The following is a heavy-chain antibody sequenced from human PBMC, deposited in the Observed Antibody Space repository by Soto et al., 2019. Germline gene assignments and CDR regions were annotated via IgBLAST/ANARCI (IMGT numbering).Heavy chain of an antibody. CDR1: GGSITSNW. V-gene: IGHV4-4*02. J-gene: IGHJ4*02. Sequence: QVQLQESGPGLVNPSGTLSLTCAVSGGSITSNWWSWVRQPPGKGLEWIGEMHHSGSFNYNPSYRSRVTISIDNSKKQLSLNLTSVTAADTAVHYCVRNDWHRFGSWGQGTLVTVSS. CDR2: MHHSGSF. CDR3: VRNDWHRFGS. D-gene: IGHD3-10*01.